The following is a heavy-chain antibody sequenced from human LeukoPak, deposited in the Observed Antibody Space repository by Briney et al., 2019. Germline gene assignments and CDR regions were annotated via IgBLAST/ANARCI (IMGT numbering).Heavy chain of an antibody. CDR1: GGSISSNHYY. D-gene: IGHD3-9*01. CDR2: INHSGST. CDR3: ARHATYYDILTGYYPGAFDI. Sequence: TSETLSLTCTVSGGSISSNHYYWSWIRQPPGKGLEWIGEINHSGSTNYNPSLKSRVTISVDTSKNQFSLKLSSVTAADTAVYYCARHATYYDILTGYYPGAFDIWGQGTMVTVSS. J-gene: IGHJ3*02. V-gene: IGHV4-39*01.